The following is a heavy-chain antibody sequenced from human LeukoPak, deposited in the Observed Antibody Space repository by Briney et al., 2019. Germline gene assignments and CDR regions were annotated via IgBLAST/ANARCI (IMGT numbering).Heavy chain of an antibody. CDR1: GGTFSSYA. J-gene: IGHJ4*02. CDR3: ARDKWELTGY. CDR2: INPNSGGT. V-gene: IGHV1-2*02. D-gene: IGHD1-26*01. Sequence: AASVKVSCKASGGTFSSYAISWVRQAPGQGLEWMGWINPNSGGTNYAQKFQGRVTMTRDTSISTAYMELSRLRSDDTAVYYCARDKWELTGYWGQGTLVTVSS.